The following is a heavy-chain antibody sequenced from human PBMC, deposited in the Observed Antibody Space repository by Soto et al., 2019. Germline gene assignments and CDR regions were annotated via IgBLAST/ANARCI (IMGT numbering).Heavy chain of an antibody. Sequence: EVQLVESGGGFIYPGGSLRLSCAASGLTISNAWMNWVRQAPGKGLVWVGRIKTNTEGGTTDNATAVKGRFTVTRDDSNNTLYLQMNSLKTENSAVYYCTTGSEEGVWGQGTAVTVSS. J-gene: IGHJ6*02. V-gene: IGHV3-15*07. CDR1: GLTISNAW. CDR3: TTGSEEGV. CDR2: IKTNTEGGTT.